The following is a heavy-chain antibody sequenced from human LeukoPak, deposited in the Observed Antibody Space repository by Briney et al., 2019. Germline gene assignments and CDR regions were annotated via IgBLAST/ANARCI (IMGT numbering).Heavy chain of an antibody. J-gene: IGHJ4*02. CDR3: VRGRGYSYGYFDY. CDR1: GFTFSSHS. Sequence: PGGSLRLSCAASGFTFSSHSMNWVRQAPGKGLEWVSYISSSSSTIYYADSVKGRFTISRDNAKNTLYLQMNSLRAEDTAVYYCVRGRGYSYGYFDYWGQGTLVTVSS. CDR2: ISSSSSTI. V-gene: IGHV3-48*01. D-gene: IGHD5-18*01.